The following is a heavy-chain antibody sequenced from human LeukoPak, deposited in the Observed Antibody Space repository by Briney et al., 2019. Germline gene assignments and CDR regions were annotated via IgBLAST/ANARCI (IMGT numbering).Heavy chain of an antibody. CDR2: IYYSGST. D-gene: IGHD3-10*01. CDR3: ARRAGYGSGSYYNEGFHY. J-gene: IGHJ4*02. CDR1: GGSISSSSYY. V-gene: IGHV4-39*01. Sequence: SETLSPTCTVSGGSISSSSYYWGWIRQPPGKGLEWIGSIYYSGSTYYNPSLKSRVTISVDTSKNQFSLKLSSVTAADTAVYYCARRAGYGSGSYYNEGFHYWGQGTLVTVSS.